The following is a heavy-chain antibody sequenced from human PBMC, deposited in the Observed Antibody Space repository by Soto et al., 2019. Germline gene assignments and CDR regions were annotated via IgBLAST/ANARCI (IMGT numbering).Heavy chain of an antibody. D-gene: IGHD3-3*01. CDR2: ISSSGSTI. CDR3: ARFPDDFWSGWRYGMDV. V-gene: IGHV3-48*03. Sequence: GGSLRLSCAASGFTFSSYEMNWARQAPGKGLEWVSYISSSGSTIYYADSVKGRFTISRDNAKNSLYLQMNSLRAEDTAVYYCARFPDDFWSGWRYGMDVWGQGTTVTVSS. J-gene: IGHJ6*02. CDR1: GFTFSSYE.